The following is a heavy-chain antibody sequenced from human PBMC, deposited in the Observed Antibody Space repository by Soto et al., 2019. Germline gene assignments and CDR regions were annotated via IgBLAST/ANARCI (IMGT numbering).Heavy chain of an antibody. CDR3: ATAVYCTTPNSWDDINYYNIDV. CDR2: IYHTGGR. D-gene: IGHD2-8*01. J-gene: IGHJ6*02. CDR1: GDSINNTYW. V-gene: IGHV4-4*02. Sequence: QVQLQQSGPGLVKPSGTLSLTCFVSGDSINNTYWWSWVRQAPEKGLEWIGEIYHTGGRSYMPSLRGRITLSVDTSKKKCYQKMTSVTAADAAVYYCATAVYCTTPNSWDDINYYNIDVWGQGTAVTVSS.